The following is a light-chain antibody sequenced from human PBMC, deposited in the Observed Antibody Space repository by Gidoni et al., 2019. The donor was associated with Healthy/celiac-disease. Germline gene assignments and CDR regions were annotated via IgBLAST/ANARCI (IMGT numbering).Light chain of an antibody. CDR1: QSISNF. Sequence: DIQMTQSPSSLSASVGDRVTITCRASQSISNFLNWYQQKPGKAPKLLIYAASSLQSGVPSRFSGSGSGTDFTLTINSLQPEDFATYYCQQSYSIPRTFXQXTKVEIK. V-gene: IGKV1-39*01. CDR2: AAS. J-gene: IGKJ1*01. CDR3: QQSYSIPRT.